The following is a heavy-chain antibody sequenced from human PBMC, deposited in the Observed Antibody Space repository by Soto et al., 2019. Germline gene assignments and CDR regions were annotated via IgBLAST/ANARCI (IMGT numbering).Heavy chain of an antibody. CDR2: MSYDGSDT. CDR3: TFVRVPTTPRDP. D-gene: IGHD3-10*02. CDR1: GFIFSNNG. V-gene: IGHV3-30*03. Sequence: QVQLVESGGGVVQPGRSLRLSCVGSGFIFSNNGMHWVRQTPGKGLEWVAFMSYDGSDTFYADSVKGRFTISRDNSKNPLFQNRGNRRAEDTARYYRTFVRVPTTPRDPWGQEPLVTVPS. J-gene: IGHJ5*02.